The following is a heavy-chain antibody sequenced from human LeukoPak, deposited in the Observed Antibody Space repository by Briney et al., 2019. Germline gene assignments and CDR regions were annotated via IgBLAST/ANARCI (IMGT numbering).Heavy chain of an antibody. V-gene: IGHV4-38-2*02. CDR1: GYSXSSGYY. D-gene: IGHD1-20*01. CDR2: IYHSGST. J-gene: IGHJ4*02. Sequence: SXXLXLTCTVXGYSXSSGYYWGWIRPPPGKGLEWIGNIYHSGSTYYNPSLKRRVTISVDTSKNQFSLKLSSVTAADTAVYYCASVEYNWNDVDYWGQGTLVTVSS. CDR3: ASVEYNWNDVDY.